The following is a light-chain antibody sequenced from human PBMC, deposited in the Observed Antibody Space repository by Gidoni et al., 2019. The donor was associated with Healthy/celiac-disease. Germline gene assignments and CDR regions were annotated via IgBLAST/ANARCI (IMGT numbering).Light chain of an antibody. V-gene: IGKV1-5*03. CDR1: QSISSW. CDR2: KAS. CDR3: QQYNSYHS. Sequence: DLQMTQSPSTLSASAGDRVTITCRASQSISSWMDWYQQKPGKAPKLLIYKASSLESGVPSRFSGSGSATEFTLTISSLQPDDFATYYCQQYNSYHSFGQGTKLEIK. J-gene: IGKJ2*03.